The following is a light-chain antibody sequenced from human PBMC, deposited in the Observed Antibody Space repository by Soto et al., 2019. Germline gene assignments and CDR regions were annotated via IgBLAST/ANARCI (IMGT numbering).Light chain of an antibody. J-gene: IGLJ1*01. V-gene: IGLV2-14*01. CDR2: DVS. CDR3: SSYTRSSIYV. CDR1: SSDVGGYNY. Sequence: QSALTQPASVSGSPGQSITISCTGTSSDVGGYNYVSWYQQHPGKAPKLMIYDVSNRPSGVSNRFSGSMSGNTASLTISGLQAEDEDDYYCSSYTRSSIYVFGTGTKLTVL.